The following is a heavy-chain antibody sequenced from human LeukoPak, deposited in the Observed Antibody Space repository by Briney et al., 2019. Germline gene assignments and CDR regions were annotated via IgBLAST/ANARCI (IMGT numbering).Heavy chain of an antibody. D-gene: IGHD3-3*01. CDR3: ARRGSHYDFWSGIAYYMDV. CDR2: IYHSGST. Sequence: KASETLSLTCTVSGYSISSGYYWGWIRQPPGKGLEWIGSIYHSGSTYYNPSLKSRVTISVDTSKNQSSLKLSSLTAADTAVYYCARRGSHYDFWSGIAYYMDVWGKGTTVTVSS. CDR1: GYSISSGYY. J-gene: IGHJ6*03. V-gene: IGHV4-38-2*02.